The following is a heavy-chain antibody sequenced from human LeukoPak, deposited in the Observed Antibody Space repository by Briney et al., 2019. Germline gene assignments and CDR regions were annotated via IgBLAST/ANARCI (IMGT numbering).Heavy chain of an antibody. J-gene: IGHJ4*02. CDR3: ARDLYGSGSYSHFDC. CDR1: GFTFSDYY. Sequence: GGSLRLSCAASGFTFSDYYMSWIRQAPGKGLEWVSYISSSGSSIYYADSVKGRFTISRDNAKNSLYLQMNSLRAEDTAVYYCARDLYGSGSYSHFDCWGQGTLVTVSS. V-gene: IGHV3-11*01. D-gene: IGHD3-10*01. CDR2: ISSSGSSI.